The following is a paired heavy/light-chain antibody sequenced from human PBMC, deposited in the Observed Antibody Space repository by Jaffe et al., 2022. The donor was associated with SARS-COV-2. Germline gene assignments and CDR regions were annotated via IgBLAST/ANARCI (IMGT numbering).Light chain of an antibody. V-gene: IGKV1D-8*01. CDR2: SAS. CDR3: QQYHDFPYT. J-gene: IGKJ2*01. CDR1: QDIRNS. Sequence: VIWMTQSPSLFSASTGDRVTITCRMSQDIRNSLAWYRQKSGKAPELLIYSASTLRSGVPSRFTGSGSGTDFTLTISGLQSEDFATYYCQQYHDFPYTFGQGTKLDIK.
Heavy chain of an antibody. CDR2: INPDGSEK. CDR1: GFMFSNYW. J-gene: IGHJ4*02. CDR3: ARDPNRGGDFDY. D-gene: IGHD3-16*01. Sequence: EVQLVESGGGSVQPGGSLRLSCEASGFMFSNYWMAWIRQAPGKGLEWVANINPDGSEKYYLDSVKGRFTFSRDNAKNSVFLQVNSLRAEDTAMYYCARDPNRGGDFDYWGQGTLVTVSS. V-gene: IGHV3-7*03.